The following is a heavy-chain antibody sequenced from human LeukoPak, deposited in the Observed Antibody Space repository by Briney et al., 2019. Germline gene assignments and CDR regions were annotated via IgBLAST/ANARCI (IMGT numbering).Heavy chain of an antibody. CDR1: GGSISSSSYY. CDR2: IYYSGST. Sequence: SETLSLTCTVSGGSISSSSYYWGWIRQPPGKGLEWIGSIYYSGSTYYNPSLKSRVTMSVDTSKNQFSLKLSSVTAADTAVYYCARSKWELLGPAENWGQGTLVTVSS. J-gene: IGHJ4*02. V-gene: IGHV4-39*01. CDR3: ARSKWELLGPAEN. D-gene: IGHD1-26*01.